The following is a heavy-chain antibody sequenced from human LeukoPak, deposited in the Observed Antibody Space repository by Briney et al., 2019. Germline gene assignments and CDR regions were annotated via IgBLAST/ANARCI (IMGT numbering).Heavy chain of an antibody. V-gene: IGHV3-53*01. CDR1: EFSFSSNY. CDR2: TYAGGST. CDR3: AKSSTSSEVAAGFDP. J-gene: IGHJ5*02. Sequence: GGSLRLSCAASEFSFSSNYMSWVRQAPGKGLEWVSVTYAGGSTYYADSVKGRFTISRDNSKNTLYLQMNSLRAEDTAVYYCAKSSTSSEVAAGFDPWGQGTLVTVSS. D-gene: IGHD2-15*01.